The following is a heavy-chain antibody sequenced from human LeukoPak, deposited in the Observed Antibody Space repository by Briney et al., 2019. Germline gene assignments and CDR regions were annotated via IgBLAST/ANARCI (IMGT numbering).Heavy chain of an antibody. CDR1: RFSFSNYW. D-gene: IGHD3-10*01. Sequence: GGSLRLSCAASRFSFSNYWMHWVRQAPGKGLAWVSRVKSDGSNPSYADSVKGRFTISRDNAENMLYLQMNTLGAEDTAVYYCARDIVSGSGSLDYWGQGTLVTVSS. V-gene: IGHV3-74*01. CDR3: ARDIVSGSGSLDY. CDR2: VKSDGSNP. J-gene: IGHJ4*02.